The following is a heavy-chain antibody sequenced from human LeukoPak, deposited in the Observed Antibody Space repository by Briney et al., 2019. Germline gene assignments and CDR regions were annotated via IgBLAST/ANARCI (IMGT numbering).Heavy chain of an antibody. Sequence: SVRVSCKASGGTFSSYAISWVRQAPGQGLEWMGRIIPILGIANYAQKFQGRVTMTTDTSTSTAYMELRSLRSDDTAVYYCARDIRVQRGKAFDIWGQGTMVTVSS. D-gene: IGHD2/OR15-2a*01. CDR2: IIPILGIA. CDR3: ARDIRVQRGKAFDI. CDR1: GGTFSSYA. J-gene: IGHJ3*02. V-gene: IGHV1-69*04.